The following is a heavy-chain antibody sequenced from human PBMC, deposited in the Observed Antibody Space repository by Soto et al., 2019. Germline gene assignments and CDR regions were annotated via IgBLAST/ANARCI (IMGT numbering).Heavy chain of an antibody. CDR3: ARGEDAFFYYGLDV. Sequence: LSLTCTVSGGSITSSYWSWIRRPPGKGLEWIAYIYDTGISGYTPSTSYNPSLKSRVTMSVDTSKSQFSLKLTSVTTAGTAVYYCARGEDAFFYYGLDVWGQGITVTVS. J-gene: IGHJ6*02. CDR2: IYDTGISGYTPST. CDR1: GGSITSSY. V-gene: IGHV4-59*01.